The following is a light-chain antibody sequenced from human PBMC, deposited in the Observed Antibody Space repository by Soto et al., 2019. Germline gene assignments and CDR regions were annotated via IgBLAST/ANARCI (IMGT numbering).Light chain of an antibody. Sequence: EIVMTQSPATLSVSPGERATLSCRASQSVGSNLAWYQQKPGQAPRLLIYDTSTRATGIPARFSGSGSGTEFTLTISSLQSEDIAVYYCQQYNKWPPLTFGGGTKVEI. V-gene: IGKV3-15*01. J-gene: IGKJ4*01. CDR1: QSVGSN. CDR2: DTS. CDR3: QQYNKWPPLT.